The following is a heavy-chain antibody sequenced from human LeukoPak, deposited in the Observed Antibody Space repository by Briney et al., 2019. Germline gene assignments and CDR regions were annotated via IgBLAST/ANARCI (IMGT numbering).Heavy chain of an antibody. CDR2: ISYDGSNK. CDR3: AKQLGYCSDGSCYFPY. CDR1: GFTFSSYA. Sequence: GGSLRLSCAASGFTFSSYAMHWVRQPPGKGLEWVAVISYDGSNKYYADSVQGRFTISRDNSKSTLCLQMNSLRAEDTAVYYCAKQLGYCSDGSCYFPYWGQGTLVTVSS. J-gene: IGHJ4*02. V-gene: IGHV3-30*04. D-gene: IGHD2-15*01.